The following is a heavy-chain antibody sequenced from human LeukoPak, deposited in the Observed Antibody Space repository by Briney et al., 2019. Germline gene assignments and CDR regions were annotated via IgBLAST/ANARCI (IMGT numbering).Heavy chain of an antibody. Sequence: PGGSLRLSCAASGFTFSGSAMHWVRQASGKGLEWVGRIRSKANSYATAYAASVKGRFTISRDDSKNTAYLQMNSLKTEDTAVYYCTRAGNDFDYWGQGTLVTVSS. V-gene: IGHV3-73*01. CDR3: TRAGNDFDY. CDR2: IRSKANSYAT. CDR1: GFTFSGSA. J-gene: IGHJ4*02. D-gene: IGHD1-1*01.